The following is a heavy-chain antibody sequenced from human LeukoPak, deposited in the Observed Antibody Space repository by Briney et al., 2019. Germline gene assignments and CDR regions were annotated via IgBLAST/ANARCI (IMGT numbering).Heavy chain of an antibody. D-gene: IGHD3-9*01. V-gene: IGHV4-59*11. CDR1: GGSLSNHY. CDR2: IYHSGST. CDR3: ARDNPELRYFDWLHGGVGSAFDI. J-gene: IGHJ3*02. Sequence: SETLSLTCTVSGGSLSNHYWSWIRQPPGKGLEWIGYIYHSGSTYYNPSLKSRVTISVDRSKNQFSLKLSSVTATDTAVYYCARDNPELRYFDWLHGGVGSAFDIWGQGTMVTVSS.